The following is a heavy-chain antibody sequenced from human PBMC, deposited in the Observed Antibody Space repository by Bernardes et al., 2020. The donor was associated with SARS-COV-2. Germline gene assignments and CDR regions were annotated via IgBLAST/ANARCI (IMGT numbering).Heavy chain of an antibody. V-gene: IGHV4-34*01. CDR3: ARSPDYDVLTGYYAEGFDS. J-gene: IGHJ5*01. D-gene: IGHD3-9*01. CDR1: GGSFSGYC. Sequence: SLTCAVYGGSFSGYCWTWIRQPPGKGLEWIGEITHSGSTNYNPSLKSRVTISVDTSKNQFSLKVSSVTAADTAVYYCARSPDYDVLTGYYAEGFDSWGQGTLVTVSS. CDR2: ITHSGST.